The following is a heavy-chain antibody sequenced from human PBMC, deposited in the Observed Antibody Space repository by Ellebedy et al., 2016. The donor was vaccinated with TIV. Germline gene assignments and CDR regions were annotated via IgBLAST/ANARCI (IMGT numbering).Heavy chain of an antibody. CDR3: ARVRFGDTAVDY. Sequence: GGFLRLSCAASGITFSSYDMHWVRQGTGKGLEWVSAIGTAGDTYYPGSVKGRFTISRENAKNSLYLQITSLRAEDTAVYYCARVRFGDTAVDYWGQGTLVTVSS. V-gene: IGHV3-13*01. D-gene: IGHD2-21*01. CDR1: GITFSSYD. J-gene: IGHJ4*03. CDR2: IGTAGDT.